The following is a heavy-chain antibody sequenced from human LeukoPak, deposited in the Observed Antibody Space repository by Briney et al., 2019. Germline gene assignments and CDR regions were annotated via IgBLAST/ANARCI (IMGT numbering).Heavy chain of an antibody. CDR3: ARRVVAGTTVDF. CDR2: IFYDGTT. CDR1: GGSISSPNSY. J-gene: IGHJ4*02. Sequence: PSETLSLTCTVSGGSISSPNSYWGWIRQPPGKGLEWIGSIFYDGTTYYNPSLKSRVTISVDTSKSQFSLTLRSVAAADTAVYYCARRVVAGTTVDFWGQGTLVTVSS. V-gene: IGHV4-39*01. D-gene: IGHD6-19*01.